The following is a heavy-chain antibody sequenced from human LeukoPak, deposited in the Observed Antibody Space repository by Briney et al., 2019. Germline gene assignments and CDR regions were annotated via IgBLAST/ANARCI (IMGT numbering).Heavy chain of an antibody. CDR3: AGLVGRYSSGLYYYYFDY. J-gene: IGHJ4*02. CDR1: W. V-gene: IGHV4-4*02. CDR2: MYLSGTT. Sequence: WMHWVRQPPGKGLEWIGEMYLSGTTHSNPSVKSRVTISIDKSKNQFFLNLSSVTAADTAVYYCAGLVGRYSSGLYYYYFDYWGQGTLVTVSS. D-gene: IGHD3-22*01.